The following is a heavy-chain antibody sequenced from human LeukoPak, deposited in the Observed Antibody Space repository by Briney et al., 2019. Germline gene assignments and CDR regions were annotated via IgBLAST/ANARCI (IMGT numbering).Heavy chain of an antibody. V-gene: IGHV3-30-3*01. CDR2: ISYDGSNK. D-gene: IGHD3-10*01. CDR1: GFTFSSYA. J-gene: IGHJ3*02. Sequence: GGSLRLSCAASGFTFSSYAMHWVRQAPGKGLEWVAVISYDGSNKYYADSVKGRFTFSRDNSKNTLYLQMNSLRAEDTAVYYCARARVLLWFGEFAVDAFDIWGQGTMVTVSS. CDR3: ARARVLLWFGEFAVDAFDI.